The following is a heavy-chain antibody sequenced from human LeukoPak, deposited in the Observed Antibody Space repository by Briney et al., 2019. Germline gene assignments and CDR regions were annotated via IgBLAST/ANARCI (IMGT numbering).Heavy chain of an antibody. D-gene: IGHD3-10*01. CDR3: AREGKSTTLVRGVIL. CDR2: IYHSGST. CDR1: GYSISSGYY. V-gene: IGHV4-38-2*02. Sequence: SETLSLTCTVSGYSISSGYYWGWIRQPPGKGLEWIGSIYHSGSTYYNPSLKSRVTISVDTSKNQFSLKLSSVTAADTAVYYCAREGKSTTLVRGVILWGQGTLVTVSS. J-gene: IGHJ4*02.